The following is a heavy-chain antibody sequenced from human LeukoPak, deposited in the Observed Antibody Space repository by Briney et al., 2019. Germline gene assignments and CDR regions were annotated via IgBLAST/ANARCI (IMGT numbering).Heavy chain of an antibody. CDR2: INSDGSST. D-gene: IGHD2-2*01. CDR3: ARESVVVVPAERAYYYYYYMDV. V-gene: IGHV3-74*01. Sequence: GGSLRLSCAASGFTFSSYWMHWVRQAPGKGLVWVSRINSDGSSTSYADSVKGRFTISRDNAKNTLYLQMNSLRAEDTAVYYCARESVVVVPAERAYYYYYYMDVWGKGTTVTISS. J-gene: IGHJ6*03. CDR1: GFTFSSYW.